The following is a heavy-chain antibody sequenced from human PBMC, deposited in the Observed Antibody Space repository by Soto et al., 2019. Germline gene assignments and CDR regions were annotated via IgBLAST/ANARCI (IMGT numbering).Heavy chain of an antibody. CDR1: VGSIRDYF. CDR2: IYYSGRT. D-gene: IGHD4-17*01. J-gene: IGHJ4*02. CDR3: ASTTVTTRRYFDY. Sequence: PSETLSLTCTVSVGSIRDYFWTWMRQPPGKGLEWIGYIYYSGRTNYNPSLKSRVSISVDTSKSHLSLKLSSVTAADTAVYYCASTTVTTRRYFDYWGQGTLVTVYS. V-gene: IGHV4-59*08.